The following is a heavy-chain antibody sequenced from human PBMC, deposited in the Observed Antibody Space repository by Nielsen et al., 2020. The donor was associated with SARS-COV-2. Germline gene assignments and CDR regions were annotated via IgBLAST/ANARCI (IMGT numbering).Heavy chain of an antibody. J-gene: IGHJ6*02. D-gene: IGHD1-26*01. CDR2: IYHTGST. Sequence: SETLSLTCTVSGGSISSSNYHWGWVRQPPGKGLEWIGSIYHTGSTYSNPSLKSRVTISVDTSKNQFSLKLRSVTATDTAVYYCARLVRGATNIHYYGMDVWGQGTRVTVSS. V-gene: IGHV4-39*01. CDR3: ARLVRGATNIHYYGMDV. CDR1: GGSISSSNYH.